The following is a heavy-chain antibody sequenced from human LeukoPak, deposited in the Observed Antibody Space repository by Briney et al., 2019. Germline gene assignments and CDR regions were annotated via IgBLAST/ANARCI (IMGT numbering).Heavy chain of an antibody. D-gene: IGHD6-6*01. CDR3: ARGALDSSSSDIFDY. CDR1: GGSVSSGSYY. V-gene: IGHV4-30-4*08. Sequence: SETLSLTCTVSGGSVSSGSYYWSWIRQPPGKGLEWIGYIYYSGSTYYNPSLKSRVTISVDTSKNQFSLKLSSVTAADTAVYYCARGALDSSSSDIFDYWGQGALVTVSS. J-gene: IGHJ4*02. CDR2: IYYSGST.